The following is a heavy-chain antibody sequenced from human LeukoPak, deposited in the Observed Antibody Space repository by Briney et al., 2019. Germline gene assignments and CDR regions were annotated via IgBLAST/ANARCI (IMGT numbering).Heavy chain of an antibody. D-gene: IGHD3-16*01. CDR3: ARGGPSMDV. V-gene: IGHV3-30*03. CDR2: ISYDGSNK. CDR1: GFTFSSYG. Sequence: PGRSLRLSCAASGFTFSSYGMHWVRQAPGKGLEWVAVISYDGSNKYYADSVKGRFTISRDNSKNTLYLQMNSLRAEDTAVYYCARGGPSMDVWGQGTTVTVSS. J-gene: IGHJ6*02.